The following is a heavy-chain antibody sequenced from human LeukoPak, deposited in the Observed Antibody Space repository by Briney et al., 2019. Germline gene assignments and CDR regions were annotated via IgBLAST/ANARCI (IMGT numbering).Heavy chain of an antibody. Sequence: SETLSLTCAVYGGSFSGYYWSWIRQPPGKGLEWIGEINHSGSTNYNPSLKSRVTISVDTSKNQFSLKVRPVTAADTAVFYCARRAFPRCYSLWGQGTLVTVSS. CDR1: GGSFSGYY. CDR2: INHSGST. J-gene: IGHJ4*02. V-gene: IGHV4-34*01. CDR3: ARRAFPRCYSL. D-gene: IGHD2-15*01.